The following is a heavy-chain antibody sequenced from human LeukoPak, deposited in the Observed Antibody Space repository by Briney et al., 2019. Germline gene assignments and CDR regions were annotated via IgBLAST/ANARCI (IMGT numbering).Heavy chain of an antibody. CDR1: GGSLSGFY. Sequence: SETLSLTCAVYGGSLSGFYWSWIRQSPGKGLERIGEINHSGSTNYNPSLKSRVTISVDTSKNQFSLQLSSVTAADTAMYYCARNYVWGSYRYPPAFFDYWGQGALVTISS. J-gene: IGHJ4*02. CDR3: ARNYVWGSYRYPPAFFDY. D-gene: IGHD3-16*02. V-gene: IGHV4-34*01. CDR2: INHSGST.